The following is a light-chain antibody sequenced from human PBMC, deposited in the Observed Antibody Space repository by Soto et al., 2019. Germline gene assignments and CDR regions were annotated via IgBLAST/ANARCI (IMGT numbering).Light chain of an antibody. Sequence: DIQMTQSPSSLSASVGDRVTIPCRASQRITNSLNLYQQTQGRAPHLLIYAASSFQRGFPARFSGSGSGTDFTLTIRTLQPDDFATYYCQQTYSPPFTFGPGTKVDIK. J-gene: IGKJ3*01. CDR3: QQTYSPPFT. CDR2: AAS. CDR1: QRITNS. V-gene: IGKV1-39*01.